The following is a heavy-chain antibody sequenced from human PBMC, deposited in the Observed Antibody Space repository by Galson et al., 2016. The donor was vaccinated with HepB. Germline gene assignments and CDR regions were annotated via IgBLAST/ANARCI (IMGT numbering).Heavy chain of an antibody. CDR1: GGSISSYY. V-gene: IGHV4-59*01. CDR3: ARSRVGGARVPFDS. CDR2: IYYSGST. D-gene: IGHD2-21*01. Sequence: SETLSLTCIVSGGSISSYYWSWIRQPPGKGLEWIGYIYYSGSTNYNPSLKGRVTISVDTSKNQFSLQLRSVTAADTALYYCARSRVGGARVPFDSWGQGTLVTVSS. J-gene: IGHJ4*02.